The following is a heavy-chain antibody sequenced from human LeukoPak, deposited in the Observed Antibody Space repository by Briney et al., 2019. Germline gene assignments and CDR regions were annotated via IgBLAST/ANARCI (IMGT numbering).Heavy chain of an antibody. CDR1: GYTFSIHA. J-gene: IGHJ4*02. V-gene: IGHV7-4-1*02. D-gene: IGHD1-26*01. CDR2: INTNTGIP. Sequence: ASVKVSCKAFGYTFSIHAMNWVRQAPGQGLELMGWINTNTGIPTYAQGFAGRFVFSLDTSVTTAYLQITSLKAEDTAVYYCARDPYSGSYLDYWGQGTLVTASS. CDR3: ARDPYSGSYLDY.